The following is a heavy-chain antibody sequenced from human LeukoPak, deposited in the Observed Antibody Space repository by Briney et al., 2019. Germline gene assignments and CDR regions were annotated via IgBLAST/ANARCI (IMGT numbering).Heavy chain of an antibody. CDR1: GFTFSSYA. CDR2: ISGSGGST. CDR3: AKDPHYSSSWYFDY. D-gene: IGHD6-13*01. J-gene: IGHJ4*02. Sequence: GGSLRLSCAASGFTFSSYAMSWVRQAPGKGLEWVSAISGSGGSTYYADSVKGRFTISRDSSKNTLYLQMNSLRAEDTAVYYCAKDPHYSSSWYFDYWGQGTLVTVSS. V-gene: IGHV3-23*01.